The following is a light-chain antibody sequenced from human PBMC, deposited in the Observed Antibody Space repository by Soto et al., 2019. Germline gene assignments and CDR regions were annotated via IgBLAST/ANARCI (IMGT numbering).Light chain of an antibody. V-gene: IGLV2-14*01. J-gene: IGLJ1*01. CDR1: RADVGRYNY. CDR2: DVS. Sequence: QSALTQPASVSGSPGQSITIAYPGTRADVGRYNYVSWYQQHPGKAPKLMVYDVSNRPSWVSNRFSGSKSGITASLTISGLQAEDEADYYCTSYTSDSTYVFGTGTKVTGL. CDR3: TSYTSDSTYV.